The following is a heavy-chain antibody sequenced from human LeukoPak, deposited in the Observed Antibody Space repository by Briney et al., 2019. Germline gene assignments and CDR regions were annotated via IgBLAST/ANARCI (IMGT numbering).Heavy chain of an antibody. Sequence: GASVKVSCKASGGTFSSYAISWVRQAPGQGLEWMGGIIPIFGTANYAQKFQGRVTITADESTSTAYMELSSLRSEDTAVYYCARDFPLTRLQQDWGQGTLVTVSS. V-gene: IGHV1-69*13. J-gene: IGHJ4*02. D-gene: IGHD1-1*01. CDR3: ARDFPLTRLQQD. CDR1: GGTFSSYA. CDR2: IIPIFGTA.